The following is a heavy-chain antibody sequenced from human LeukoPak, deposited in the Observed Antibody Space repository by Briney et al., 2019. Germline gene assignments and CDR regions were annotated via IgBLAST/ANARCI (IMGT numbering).Heavy chain of an antibody. CDR3: ARDRASVAGYFDY. CDR2: IYYSGST. CDR1: GGSISSGGYY. Sequence: KTSETLSLTCTVSGGSISSGGYYWSWIRQHPGKGLEWIGYIYYSGSTYYNPSLKSRVTISVDTSKNQFSRKLSSVTAADTAVYYCARDRASVAGYFDYWGQGTLVTVSS. D-gene: IGHD6-19*01. V-gene: IGHV4-31*03. J-gene: IGHJ4*02.